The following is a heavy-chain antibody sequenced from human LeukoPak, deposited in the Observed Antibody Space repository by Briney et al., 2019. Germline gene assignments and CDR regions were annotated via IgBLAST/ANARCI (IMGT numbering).Heavy chain of an antibody. J-gene: IGHJ5*02. D-gene: IGHD3-10*01. CDR2: IYYSGTT. V-gene: IGHV4-39*01. CDR3: ARLVGVRGAMGGYNWFDP. Sequence: SETLSLTCTVSGGSIRSGDHYWGWIRQPPGKGLEWIGNIYYSGTTYYNPSLKRRVTISVDTSKNQFSLKLTSVTAAVTAVYYCARLVGVRGAMGGYNWFDPWGQGTLVTVSS. CDR1: GGSIRSGDHY.